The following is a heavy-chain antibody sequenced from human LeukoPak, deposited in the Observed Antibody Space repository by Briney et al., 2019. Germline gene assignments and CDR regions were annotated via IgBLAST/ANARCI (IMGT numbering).Heavy chain of an antibody. Sequence: GGSLRLSCAASGFTFSSYSMNWVRQAPGKGLKWVSSISSSSSYIYYADSVKGRFTISRDNAKNSLYLQMNSLRAEDTAVYYCARDRLDYYYYGMDVWGQGTTVTVSS. CDR1: GFTFSSYS. D-gene: IGHD3-22*01. CDR2: ISSSSSYI. V-gene: IGHV3-21*01. CDR3: ARDRLDYYYYGMDV. J-gene: IGHJ6*02.